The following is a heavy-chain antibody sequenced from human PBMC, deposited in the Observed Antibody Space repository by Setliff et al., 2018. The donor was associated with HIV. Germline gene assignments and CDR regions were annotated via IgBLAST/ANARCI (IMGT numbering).Heavy chain of an antibody. CDR2: INHSGGT. CDR3: ARSFSGRYFWSGYYTGPDPKGENAFDI. Sequence: SETLSLTCAVSGGTFSLHYYTWIRQSPLRGLEWIGEINHSGGTRYNPSLESRVTMSIDSSKNHFSLSLRYVTAADTAVYYCARSFSGRYFWSGYYTGPDPKGENAFDIWGQGTMVTVSS. V-gene: IGHV4-34*01. CDR1: GGTFSLHY. D-gene: IGHD3-3*01. J-gene: IGHJ3*02.